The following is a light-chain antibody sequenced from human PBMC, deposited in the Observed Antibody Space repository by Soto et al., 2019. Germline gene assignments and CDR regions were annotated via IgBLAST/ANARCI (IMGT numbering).Light chain of an antibody. V-gene: IGKV3-15*01. CDR2: GAS. CDR3: QQYNNWPPWT. CDR1: QSVSSN. J-gene: IGKJ1*01. Sequence: EIVLTPSPATLSVSPGERATLSCRARQSVSSNLAWYQQKPGQAPRLLIYGASTRATGIPARFSGSGSGTEFTLTISSLQSEDFAVYYCQQYNNWPPWTFGQGTKVDIK.